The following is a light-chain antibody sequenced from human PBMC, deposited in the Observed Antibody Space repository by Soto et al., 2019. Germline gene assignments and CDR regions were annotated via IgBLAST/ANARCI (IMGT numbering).Light chain of an antibody. Sequence: EIVLTQSPGTLSLSPGERATLSCRASQSVSSSYLAWYQQKPGQAPRLLMYGVSSRATGIPDRFSGSGSGTDFTLTISRLEPEDFAVYYWQQYGSSPWTFGQGTKVEIK. CDR2: GVS. CDR3: QQYGSSPWT. J-gene: IGKJ1*01. V-gene: IGKV3-20*01. CDR1: QSVSSSY.